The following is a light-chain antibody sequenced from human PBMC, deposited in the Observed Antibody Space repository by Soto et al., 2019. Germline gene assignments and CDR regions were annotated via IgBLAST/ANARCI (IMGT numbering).Light chain of an antibody. V-gene: IGKV1-5*01. CDR2: DAS. CDR3: QHYNSYSEA. CDR1: QSISSW. J-gene: IGKJ1*01. Sequence: MYQSPSTLSASVGDRVTITCRASQSISSWLAWYQQKPGKAPKLLIYDASSLESGVPSRFSGSGSGTEFTLTISSLQPDDFATYYCQHYNSYSEAFGQRTKV.